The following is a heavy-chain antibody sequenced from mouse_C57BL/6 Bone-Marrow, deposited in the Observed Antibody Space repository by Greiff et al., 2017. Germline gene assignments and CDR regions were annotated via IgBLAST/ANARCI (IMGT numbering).Heavy chain of an antibody. Sequence: EVKLMESGGGLVKPGGSLKLSCAASGFTFSSYAMSWVRQTPEKRLEWVATISDGGSYTYYPDNVKGRFTISRDNAKNHRYLQMSHLKSEDTAMYYCAKLFAYWGQGALVTVSA. CDR1: GFTFSSYA. CDR2: ISDGGSYT. V-gene: IGHV5-4*03. J-gene: IGHJ3*01. CDR3: AKLFAY.